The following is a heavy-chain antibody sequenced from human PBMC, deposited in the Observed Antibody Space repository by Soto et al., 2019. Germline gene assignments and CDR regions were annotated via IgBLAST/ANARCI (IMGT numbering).Heavy chain of an antibody. CDR2: IYTTRSP. D-gene: IGHD4-17*01. CDR3: ARSPAYGDYANLDT. CDR1: GDSVSKYY. J-gene: IGHJ5*02. V-gene: IGHV4-4*07. Sequence: QVQLQESGPGLVKPSETLSLTCTVSGDSVSKYYWNWIRQPAGKGLEWIGRIYTTRSPNYNPSLKSRVTMSVDTSKNQFSLKLNLPSVTAADTAVYYCARSPAYGDYANLDTWGKGTLVTVSS.